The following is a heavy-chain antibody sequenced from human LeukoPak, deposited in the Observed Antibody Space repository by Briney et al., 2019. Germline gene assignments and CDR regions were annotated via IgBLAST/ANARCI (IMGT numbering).Heavy chain of an antibody. CDR1: GFNFSIHW. J-gene: IGHJ4*02. Sequence: GGSLRLSCAASGFNFSIHWMTWVRQAPGKGLEWVANIPDDGSETNYVDSVKGRFTISRDNSKNTLYLQMNSLRAEDTAVYYCARDRYGNYFDYWGQGTLVTVSS. D-gene: IGHD4-17*01. CDR3: ARDRYGNYFDY. V-gene: IGHV3-7*01. CDR2: IPDDGSET.